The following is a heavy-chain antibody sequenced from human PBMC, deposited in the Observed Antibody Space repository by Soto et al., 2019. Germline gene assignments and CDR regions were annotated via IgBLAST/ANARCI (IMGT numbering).Heavy chain of an antibody. J-gene: IGHJ6*02. CDR1: GGSFSGYY. Sequence: SETLSLTCAVYGGSFSGYYWSWIRQPPGKGLEWIGEINHSGSANYNPSLKSRVTISVDTSKDQFSLKLSSVTAADTAVYYCAREYSSSWYVYYYYGMDVWGQGTTVTVSS. D-gene: IGHD6-13*01. CDR2: INHSGSA. CDR3: AREYSSSWYVYYYYGMDV. V-gene: IGHV4-34*01.